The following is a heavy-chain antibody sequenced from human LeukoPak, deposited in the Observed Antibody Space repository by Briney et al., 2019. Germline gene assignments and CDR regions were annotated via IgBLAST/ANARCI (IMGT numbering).Heavy chain of an antibody. Sequence: SSETLSLTCTVSVGPISRYYWSWLRQPPGKGLECIGYIYYSGSTNYNPSLKSRVTISVDTSKNQFYLKLSSVTAADTAVYYCARETTGSYYHYYYMDVWGKGTTVTVSS. D-gene: IGHD1-1*01. V-gene: IGHV4-59*01. CDR3: ARETTGSYYHYYYMDV. CDR1: VGPISRYY. CDR2: IYYSGST. J-gene: IGHJ6*03.